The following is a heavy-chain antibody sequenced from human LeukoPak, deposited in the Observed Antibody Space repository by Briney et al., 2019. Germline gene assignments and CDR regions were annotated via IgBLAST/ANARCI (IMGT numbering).Heavy chain of an antibody. CDR1: GGSISSSSYY. D-gene: IGHD3-16*01. V-gene: IGHV4-39*07. CDR2: INYSGST. CDR3: ARDLAPITGGGNWFDP. Sequence: PSETLSLTCTVSGGSISSSSYYWAWIRQPPGKGLEWIGSINYSGSTYYNPSLKSRVTISVDTSKNQFSLKLSSVTAADTAVYYCARDLAPITGGGNWFDPWGQGTLVTVSS. J-gene: IGHJ5*02.